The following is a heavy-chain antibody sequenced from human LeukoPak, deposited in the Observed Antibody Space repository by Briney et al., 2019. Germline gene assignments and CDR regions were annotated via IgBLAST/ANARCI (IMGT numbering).Heavy chain of an antibody. D-gene: IGHD3-22*01. CDR2: ISYDGSNK. CDR1: GFTFSSYG. CDR3: VREYDSSGHLDY. V-gene: IGHV3-30*03. Sequence: GRSLRLSCAASGFTFSSYGMHWVRQAPGKGLEWVAVISYDGSNKYYADSVKGRFTISRDNSKNTLYLQMNSLRAEDTAVYYCVREYDSSGHLDYWGQGTLVTVSS. J-gene: IGHJ4*02.